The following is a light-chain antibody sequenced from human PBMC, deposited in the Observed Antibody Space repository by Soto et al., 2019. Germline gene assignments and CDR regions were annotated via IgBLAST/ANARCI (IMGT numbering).Light chain of an antibody. V-gene: IGKV1-39*01. CDR2: TTS. CDR1: QTISTF. J-gene: IGKJ4*01. CDR3: QQSYSTPLT. Sequence: DIQMTQSPSSLSASVGDRVTITCRASQTISTFLNWYQQKPGEAPKLLIYTTSSLQSGVPSRFSGSGSVTEFTLIISSLQPEDFATFYCQQSYSTPLTFGGGTKVDIK.